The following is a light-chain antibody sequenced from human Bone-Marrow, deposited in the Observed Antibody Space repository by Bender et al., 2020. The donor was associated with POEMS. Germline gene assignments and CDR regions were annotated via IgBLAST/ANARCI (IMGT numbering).Light chain of an antibody. CDR2: KDT. V-gene: IGLV3-27*01. Sequence: SYELTQPSSVSVSAGQTARITCSGDVLATKYARWFQQKPGQAPVQVIYKDTDRRSGISERFSGSNSGNTATLTISGTQATDEADYYCQVWDRSTAVFGGGTKLTVL. CDR3: QVWDRSTAV. CDR1: VLATKY. J-gene: IGLJ2*01.